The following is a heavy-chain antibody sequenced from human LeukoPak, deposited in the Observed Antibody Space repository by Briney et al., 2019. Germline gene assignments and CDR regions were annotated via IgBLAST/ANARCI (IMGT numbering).Heavy chain of an antibody. Sequence: SETLSLTCTVSGGSISSYYWSWIRHPPAKGLEWIGYGYYSGNTNYNPSLNSRVTISVDTSKNQLFLRMSSVTAADTAVYYCGRVHSLKLDAPYYFDYWGQGTMVTVSS. J-gene: IGHJ4*02. CDR1: GGSISSYY. CDR3: GRVHSLKLDAPYYFDY. CDR2: GYYSGNT. V-gene: IGHV4-59*13. D-gene: IGHD1-26*01.